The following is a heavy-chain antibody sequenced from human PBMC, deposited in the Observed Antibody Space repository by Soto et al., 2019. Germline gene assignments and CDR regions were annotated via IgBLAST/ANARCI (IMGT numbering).Heavy chain of an antibody. Sequence: GGSLRLSCAASGFTFSSFAMTWVRQAPGKGLEWVSSISGSGGSTYYADSVKGRFTISRDNSKNTLYLQMNSLRAEDTAVYYCAADFPGGGYPIDYWGQGTLVTVSS. J-gene: IGHJ4*02. CDR3: AADFPGGGYPIDY. D-gene: IGHD2-8*02. V-gene: IGHV3-23*01. CDR1: GFTFSSFA. CDR2: ISGSGGST.